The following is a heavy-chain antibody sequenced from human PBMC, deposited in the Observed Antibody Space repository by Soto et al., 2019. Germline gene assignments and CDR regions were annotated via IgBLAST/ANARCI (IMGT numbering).Heavy chain of an antibody. Sequence: SETLSLTCTVSGGSISSGDYYWSWIRQPPGKGLEWIGYIYYSGSTYYNPSLKSRVTISVDTSKNQFSLKLSSVTAADMAVYYCARLATQWYPFDYWGQGTPVPVSA. J-gene: IGHJ4*02. D-gene: IGHD2-2*01. CDR3: ARLATQWYPFDY. V-gene: IGHV4-30-4*01. CDR1: GGSISSGDYY. CDR2: IYYSGST.